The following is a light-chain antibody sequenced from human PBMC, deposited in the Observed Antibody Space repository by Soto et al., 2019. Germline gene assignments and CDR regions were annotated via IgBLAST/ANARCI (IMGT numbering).Light chain of an antibody. V-gene: IGKV3-20*01. Sequence: EIVLTQSPGTLSLSPGERATLSCRASQSVSSSFLAWYQQKPGQAPRLLIHGASSRATGIPDRFSGSGSGTDFTLTIRRLEPEDFAVYYCQQFGGSPPYTFGQGTKLDIK. CDR3: QQFGGSPPYT. J-gene: IGKJ2*01. CDR1: QSVSSSF. CDR2: GAS.